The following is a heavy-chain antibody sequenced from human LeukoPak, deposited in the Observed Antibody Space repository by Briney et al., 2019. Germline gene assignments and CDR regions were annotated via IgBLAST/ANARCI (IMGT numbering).Heavy chain of an antibody. CDR2: IYASGPAT. D-gene: IGHD3-22*01. Sequence: GGSLRLSCAASGFTFSSYAMTWVRQAPGKGREGGSGIYASGPATPSADTVKARFTTSRDNSKNPLYLQMNSLSADDTAVYYCAKRPRDSSGYYLGAFYMCGQGTLGSVSS. J-gene: IGHJ3*02. CDR1: GFTFSSYA. V-gene: IGHV3-23*01. CDR3: AKRPRDSSGYYLGAFYM.